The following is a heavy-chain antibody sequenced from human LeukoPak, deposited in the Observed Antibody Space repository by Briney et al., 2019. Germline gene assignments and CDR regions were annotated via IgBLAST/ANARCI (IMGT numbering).Heavy chain of an antibody. CDR2: IASDGSST. CDR1: GFTFSKNA. V-gene: IGHV3-74*01. Sequence: QTGGSLRLSCAASGFTFSKNAMNWVRQAPGKGLVWVSRIASDGSSTTYADSVKGRFSISRDNAKNTLYLQMNSLRVEDTAVYYCARGRPHGNDYWGQGTLVTVSS. CDR3: ARGRPHGNDY. J-gene: IGHJ4*02. D-gene: IGHD4-23*01.